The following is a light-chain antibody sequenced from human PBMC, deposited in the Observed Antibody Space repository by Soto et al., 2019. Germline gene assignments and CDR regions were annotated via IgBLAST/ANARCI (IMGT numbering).Light chain of an antibody. CDR2: GAS. CDR1: ENINNR. J-gene: IGKJ5*01. CDR3: QQYNNWPIT. V-gene: IGKV3-15*01. Sequence: VMTQSPATLSVSPGERDTLSCRASENINNRLAWYQQTPGQAPRLLIYGASTRATGIPDRFSGSGSGTEFTLTISSLQSEDFAVYYCQQYNNWPITFGQGTGLEI.